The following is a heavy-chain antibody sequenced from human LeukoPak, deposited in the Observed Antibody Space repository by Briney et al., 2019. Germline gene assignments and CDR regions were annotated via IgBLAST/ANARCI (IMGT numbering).Heavy chain of an antibody. CDR3: AGDGSGWCAFDY. D-gene: IGHD6-19*01. CDR2: IHYSGST. Sequence: SETLSLTCTVSGGSISSYYWSWIRQTPGKGLEWIGYIHYSGSTSYNPSLKSRVTMSVDTSKNQFSLKLSSVTAADTAVYYCAGDGSGWCAFDYWGQGTLVTVSS. V-gene: IGHV4-59*01. CDR1: GGSISSYY. J-gene: IGHJ4*02.